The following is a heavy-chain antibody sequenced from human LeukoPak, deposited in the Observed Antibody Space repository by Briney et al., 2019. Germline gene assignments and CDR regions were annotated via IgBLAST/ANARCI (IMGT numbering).Heavy chain of an antibody. V-gene: IGHV1-46*01. CDR2: INPSGGST. Sequence: ASMKVSCKASGYTFTSYYMHWVRQAPGQGPEWMGIINPSGGSTTYAQKFQGRVTMTRDTSTSTAYMELSSLRSEDTAVYYCARALRIFLWFGENAYYMDVWGKGTTVTVSS. CDR1: GYTFTSYY. CDR3: ARALRIFLWFGENAYYMDV. D-gene: IGHD3-10*01. J-gene: IGHJ6*03.